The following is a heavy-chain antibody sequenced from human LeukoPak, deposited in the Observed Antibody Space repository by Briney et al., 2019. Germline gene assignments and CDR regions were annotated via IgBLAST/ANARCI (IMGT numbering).Heavy chain of an antibody. Sequence: GGSLRLSCAASGFTFSSYAMHWVRQAPGKGLEWVAVISYDGSNKYYADSVKGRFTISRDNSKNTLYLQMNSLRAEDTAVYYCAKDSAARPGYYYYYMDVWGKGTTVTVSS. D-gene: IGHD2-2*01. CDR1: GFTFSSYA. CDR2: ISYDGSNK. V-gene: IGHV3-30-3*01. CDR3: AKDSAARPGYYYYYMDV. J-gene: IGHJ6*03.